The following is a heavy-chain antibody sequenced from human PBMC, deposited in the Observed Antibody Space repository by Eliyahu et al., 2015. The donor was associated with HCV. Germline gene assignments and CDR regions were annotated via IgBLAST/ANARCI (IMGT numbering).Heavy chain of an antibody. J-gene: IGHJ4*02. CDR3: ARNGDYGDTY. Sequence: SIRSRGYYWGWIRQPPGKGLEWIGSIYYSGSTYYNPSLKSRVTISVDTSKNQFSLKLSSVTAADTAVYYCARNGDYGDTYWGQGTLVTVSS. CDR1: SIRSRGYY. V-gene: IGHV4-39*01. CDR2: IYYSGST. D-gene: IGHD4-17*01.